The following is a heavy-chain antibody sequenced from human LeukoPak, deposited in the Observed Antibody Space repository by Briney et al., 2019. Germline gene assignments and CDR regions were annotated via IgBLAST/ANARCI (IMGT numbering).Heavy chain of an antibody. V-gene: IGHV3-21*01. CDR1: GFTFSRYS. CDR2: ISSSRNYI. J-gene: IGHJ6*03. CDR3: AKDERVILTNMDV. Sequence: GGSLRLSCAASGFTFSRYSMNWVRQAPGKGLEWVSSISSSRNYIYYADSVKGRFTISRDNHKNTLYLQMNSLRTEDTAVYYCAKDERVILTNMDVWGKGTTVTISS. D-gene: IGHD2-21*01.